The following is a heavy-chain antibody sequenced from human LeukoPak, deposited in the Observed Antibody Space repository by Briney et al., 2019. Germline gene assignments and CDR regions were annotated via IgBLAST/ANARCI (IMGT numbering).Heavy chain of an antibody. V-gene: IGHV4-59*01. Sequence: SETLSLTCTVSGGSISSYYWSWIRQPPGKGLEGIGYIYYSGSTNYNPSLKSRVTISVDTSKTQFSLKLSSVTAADTAVYYCARESGMTMVVTDAFDIWGQGTMVTVSS. J-gene: IGHJ3*02. CDR1: GGSISSYY. D-gene: IGHD4-23*01. CDR2: IYYSGST. CDR3: ARESGMTMVVTDAFDI.